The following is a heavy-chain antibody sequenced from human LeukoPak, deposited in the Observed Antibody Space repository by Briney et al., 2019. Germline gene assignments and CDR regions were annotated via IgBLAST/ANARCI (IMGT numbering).Heavy chain of an antibody. Sequence: LGESLKISCQGSGYSFSSYWIGWVRQMPGKGLERMGIIFPGDSDTRYSPSFQGQVTISADKSLSTAYLQWSSLKVSDTAMYYCARHSSPAYWGQGTLVTVSS. CDR2: IFPGDSDT. V-gene: IGHV5-51*01. D-gene: IGHD6-13*01. J-gene: IGHJ4*02. CDR1: GYSFSSYW. CDR3: ARHSSPAY.